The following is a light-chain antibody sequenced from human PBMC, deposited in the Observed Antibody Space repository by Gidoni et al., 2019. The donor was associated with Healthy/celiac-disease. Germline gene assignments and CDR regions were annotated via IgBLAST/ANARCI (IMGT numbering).Light chain of an antibody. CDR2: QDS. V-gene: IGLV3-1*01. J-gene: IGLJ2*01. Sequence: YELTQPPSVSVSPGQTASITCSGDKLGDKYACWYQQKPGQSPVLVIYQDSKRPSGLPELFSGSNSGNTATLTISWTQAMDEADYYCQAWDSSTAVFGGGTKLTVL. CDR1: KLGDKY. CDR3: QAWDSSTAV.